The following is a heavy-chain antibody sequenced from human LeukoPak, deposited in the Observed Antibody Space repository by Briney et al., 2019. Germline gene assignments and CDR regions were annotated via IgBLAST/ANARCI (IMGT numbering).Heavy chain of an antibody. CDR1: GFTFSSYA. D-gene: IGHD3-10*01. CDR3: ARDPPYYYGSGSNDAFDI. CDR2: ISYDGSNK. V-gene: IGHV3-30-3*01. J-gene: IGHJ3*02. Sequence: GGSLRLSCAASGFTFSSYAMHWVRQAPGKGLEWVAVISYDGSNKYYADSVKGRFTISRDNSKNTLYLQMNSLRAEDTAVYYCARDPPYYYGSGSNDAFDIWGQGTMVTVSS.